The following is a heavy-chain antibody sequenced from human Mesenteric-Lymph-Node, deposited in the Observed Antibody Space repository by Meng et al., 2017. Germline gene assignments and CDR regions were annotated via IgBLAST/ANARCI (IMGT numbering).Heavy chain of an antibody. CDR2: INHSGST. V-gene: IGHV4-34*01. J-gene: IGHJ4*02. CDR1: GGSFSGYY. D-gene: IGHD1-20*01. Sequence: QVQIHPWCAGLLKPQETLSLTCAVYGGSFSGYYGSWIRQPPGKGLEWIGEINHSGSTNYNPSLRSRITISVDTSKNQFSLRLRSVTAADTAVYYCASYGPCFGNNCPLSSFDHWGQGTLVTVSS. CDR3: ASYGPCFGNNCPLSSFDH.